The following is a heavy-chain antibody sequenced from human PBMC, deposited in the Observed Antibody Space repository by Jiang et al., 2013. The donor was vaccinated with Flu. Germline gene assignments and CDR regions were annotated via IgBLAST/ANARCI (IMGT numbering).Heavy chain of an antibody. D-gene: IGHD6-13*01. CDR1: GFSVSDHD. CDR2: TKNKSNRYTT. V-gene: IGHV3-72*01. Sequence: QLLESGGGLVQPGGSLRLSCAASGFSVSDHDMDWVRQAPGTGLEWVGRTKNKSNRYTTEYAASVKGRFTISRDDSKNSVYLQMNSLKTEDTAVYYCVSPMAVAGTWGDYWGQGTLVTVSS. CDR3: VSPMAVAGTWGDY. J-gene: IGHJ4*02.